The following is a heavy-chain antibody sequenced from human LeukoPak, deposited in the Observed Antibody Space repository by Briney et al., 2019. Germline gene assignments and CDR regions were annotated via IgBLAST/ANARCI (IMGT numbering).Heavy chain of an antibody. J-gene: IGHJ4*02. CDR3: ARASSGWAVDLYYFDY. CDR1: GFSFSSYS. D-gene: IGHD6-19*01. Sequence: GGSLRLSCAASGFSFSSYSMNWVRQAPGKGLEWVSCISSTSSYIYYADSVKGRITISRDNAKNSLYLQMNSLRAEDTAVYYCARASSGWAVDLYYFDYWGQGTLVTVSS. CDR2: ISSTSSYI. V-gene: IGHV3-21*01.